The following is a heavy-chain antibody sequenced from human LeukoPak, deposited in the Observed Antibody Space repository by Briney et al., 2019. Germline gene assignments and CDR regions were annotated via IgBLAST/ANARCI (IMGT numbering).Heavy chain of an antibody. CDR3: ARGGWELPN. CDR1: GFTFSDSY. Sequence: GGSLRLSCAASGFTFSDSYMSWIRQAPGQGLEWVSQISSSGSTIYNADSVKGRFTISRDNAKNSLYLQMNSLRAKDTAVYYCARGGWELPNWGQGTLVTVSS. V-gene: IGHV3-11*01. CDR2: ISSSGSTI. J-gene: IGHJ4*02. D-gene: IGHD1-26*01.